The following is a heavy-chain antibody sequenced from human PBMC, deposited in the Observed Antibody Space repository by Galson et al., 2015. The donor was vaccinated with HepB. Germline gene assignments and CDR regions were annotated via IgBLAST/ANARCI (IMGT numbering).Heavy chain of an antibody. D-gene: IGHD2-15*01. CDR3: ASSYCGSGSCFGWLDS. Sequence: QSGAEVKKPGESLRISCKGSGFSFTNYWITWVRQMPGKGLEWMGRIDPSDSYTNYSPSFQGHVTISADKSISTAYLQWSSLKASDTAMYYCASSYCGSGSCFGWLDSWGQGTLVTVSP. CDR1: GFSFTNYW. CDR2: IDPSDSYT. V-gene: IGHV5-10-1*01. J-gene: IGHJ5*01.